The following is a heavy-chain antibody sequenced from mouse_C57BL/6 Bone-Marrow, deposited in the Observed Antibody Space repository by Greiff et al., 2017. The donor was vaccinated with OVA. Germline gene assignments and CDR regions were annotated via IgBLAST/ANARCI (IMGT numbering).Heavy chain of an antibody. J-gene: IGHJ2*01. D-gene: IGHD1-1*01. V-gene: IGHV1-81*01. CDR2: IYPRSGNT. Sequence: QVQLQQSGAELARPGASVKLSCKASGYTFTSYGISWVKQRTGQGLEWIGEIYPRSGNTYYNEKFKGKATLTADKSSSTAYMELRSLTSEDSAVYFCARWATTVVEWYYFDYGGQGTTLTVSS. CDR3: ARWATTVVEWYYFDY. CDR1: GYTFTSYG.